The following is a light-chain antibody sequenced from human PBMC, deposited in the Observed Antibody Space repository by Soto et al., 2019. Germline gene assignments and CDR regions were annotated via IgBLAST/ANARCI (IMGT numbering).Light chain of an antibody. CDR1: QSVSRN. J-gene: IGKJ1*01. V-gene: IGKV3-15*01. Sequence: EIVMTQSPATLSVSPGERATVSCRASQSVSRNLAWYQQKPGQAPRLLIYGASTRATGIPVRFSGGGSGTEFTLTISSLQSEDFAVYYCQHYNNWPPWTFGQGTRVEI. CDR2: GAS. CDR3: QHYNNWPPWT.